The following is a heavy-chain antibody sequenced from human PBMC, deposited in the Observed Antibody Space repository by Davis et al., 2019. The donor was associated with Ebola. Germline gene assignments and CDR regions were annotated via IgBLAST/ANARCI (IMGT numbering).Heavy chain of an antibody. CDR3: ASGVLRYFDWLIDY. J-gene: IGHJ4*01. Sequence: SETLSLTCTVSGGSISSGGYYWSWFRQHPGKGLEWIGYIYYSGSTYYNPSLKSRVTISVDTSKNQFSLKLSSVTAADTAVYYCASGVLRYFDWLIDYWGHGTLVTVSS. CDR2: IYYSGST. CDR1: GGSISSGGYY. V-gene: IGHV4-31*03. D-gene: IGHD3-9*01.